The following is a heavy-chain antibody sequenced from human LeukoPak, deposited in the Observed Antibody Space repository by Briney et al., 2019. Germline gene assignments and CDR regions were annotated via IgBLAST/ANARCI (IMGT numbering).Heavy chain of an antibody. CDR2: IHYSRGA. J-gene: IGHJ3*02. D-gene: IGHD2-2*01. CDR3: AREVDVPSTSDAFDI. Sequence: SQTLSLTCTVSGGSISSPNYFWSWLRQHPGKGLEWIVYIHYSRGAYYNPSLESRVTMSVDSSKNQFSLKLSSVTAADTALYYCAREVDVPSTSDAFDIWGQGTMVTVSS. V-gene: IGHV4-31*03. CDR1: GGSISSPNYF.